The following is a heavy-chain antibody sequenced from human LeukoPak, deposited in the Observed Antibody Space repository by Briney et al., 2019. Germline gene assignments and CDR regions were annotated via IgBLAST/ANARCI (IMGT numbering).Heavy chain of an antibody. CDR1: GGSISSGGYY. CDR2: IYHSGST. D-gene: IGHD6-6*01. CDR3: ARGPGISSSPVDY. V-gene: IGHV4-30-2*01. Sequence: SETLSLTCIVSGGSISSGGYYWSWIRQPPGKGLEWIGYIYHSGSTYYNPSLKSRVTISVDRSKNQFSLKLSSVTAADTAVYYCARGPGISSSPVDYWGQGTLVTVSS. J-gene: IGHJ4*02.